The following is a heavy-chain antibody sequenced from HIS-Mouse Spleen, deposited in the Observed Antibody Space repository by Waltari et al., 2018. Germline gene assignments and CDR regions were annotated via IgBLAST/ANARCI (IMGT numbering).Heavy chain of an antibody. Sequence: QLQLQESGPGLVKPSETLSLTCTLSGGSISSSSYYWGWFRQPPGKGLEWIGSTYYSGNTYYSPSLKSRVTLSVDTSENQFSLKLSSVTDADTAVYYCAREIPYSSSWYDWYFDLWGRGTLVTVSS. CDR2: TYYSGNT. CDR1: GGSISSSSYY. D-gene: IGHD6-13*01. CDR3: AREIPYSSSWYDWYFDL. J-gene: IGHJ2*01. V-gene: IGHV4-39*07.